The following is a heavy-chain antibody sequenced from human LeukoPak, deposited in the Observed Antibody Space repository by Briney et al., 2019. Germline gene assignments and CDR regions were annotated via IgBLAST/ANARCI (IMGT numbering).Heavy chain of an antibody. Sequence: SETLSLTCTVSGGSISSYYWSWIRQPPGKGLEWIGYIYYSGSTNYNPSLKSRVTISVDTSKNQFSLKLSSVTAADTAVYYCARVAWLAHYYYYYYMDVWGKGTTVTVSS. V-gene: IGHV4-59*01. CDR2: IYYSGST. J-gene: IGHJ6*03. CDR1: GGSISSYY. CDR3: ARVAWLAHYYYYYYMDV. D-gene: IGHD6-19*01.